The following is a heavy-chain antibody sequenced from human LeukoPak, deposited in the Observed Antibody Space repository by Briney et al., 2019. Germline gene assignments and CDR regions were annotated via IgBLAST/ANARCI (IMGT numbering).Heavy chain of an antibody. CDR1: GFTFSIYA. J-gene: IGHJ4*02. D-gene: IGHD5-18*01. CDR3: ARGERPAYEDTAMPNFDY. CDR2: ISYDGSNK. Sequence: PGGSLRLSCAPSGFTFSIYAMHWVRHAPGKGLGWVAVISYDGSNKYYADSVKGRFTISRDNSKNTLYLQMNSLRAEDTAVYYCARGERPAYEDTAMPNFDYWGQGTLVTVSS. V-gene: IGHV3-30-3*01.